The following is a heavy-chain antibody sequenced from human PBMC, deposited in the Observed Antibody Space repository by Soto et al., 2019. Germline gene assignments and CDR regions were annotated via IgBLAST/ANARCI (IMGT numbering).Heavy chain of an antibody. CDR3: ARVVVYYGMDV. V-gene: IGHV4-59*01. Sequence: PSETLSLTCTVSGGSISSYYWSWIRQPPGKGLEWIGYIYYSGSTNYNPSLKSRVTISVDTSKNQFSLKLSSVTAADTAVYYCARVVVYYGMDVWGQGTTVTVS. CDR1: GGSISSYY. D-gene: IGHD2-2*01. CDR2: IYYSGST. J-gene: IGHJ6*02.